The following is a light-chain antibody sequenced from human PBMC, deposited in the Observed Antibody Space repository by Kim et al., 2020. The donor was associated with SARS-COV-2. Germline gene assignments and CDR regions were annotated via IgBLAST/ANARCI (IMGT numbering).Light chain of an antibody. CDR1: SLRSYY. V-gene: IGLV3-19*01. CDR3: NSRDSSGNHLV. CDR2: GKN. J-gene: IGLJ2*01. Sequence: SSELTQDPAVSVALGQTVRITCQGDSLRSYYASWYQQKPGQAPVLVIYGKNNRPSGIPDRFSGSSSGNPAYLTITGAQAEDEADYYCNSRDSSGNHLVFG.